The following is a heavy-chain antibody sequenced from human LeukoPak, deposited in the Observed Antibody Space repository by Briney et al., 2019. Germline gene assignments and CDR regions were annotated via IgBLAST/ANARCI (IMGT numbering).Heavy chain of an antibody. J-gene: IGHJ4*02. V-gene: IGHV4-59*01. CDR3: ARGRYYGSGSYGFDY. Sequence: PSETLSLTCAVSGGSISSYYWSWIRQPPGKGLEWIGYIYYSGSTNYNPSLKSRVTISVDTSKNQFSLKPSSVTAADTAVYYCARGRYYGSGSYGFDYWGQGTLVTVSS. D-gene: IGHD3-10*01. CDR2: IYYSGST. CDR1: GGSISSYY.